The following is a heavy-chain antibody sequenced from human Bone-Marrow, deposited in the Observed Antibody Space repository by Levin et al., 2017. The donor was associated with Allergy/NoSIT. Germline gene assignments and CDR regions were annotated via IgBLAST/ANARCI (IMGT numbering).Heavy chain of an antibody. D-gene: IGHD2-8*01. V-gene: IGHV3-7*02. Sequence: HPGGSLRLSCASSGFTVSGYWMAWVRQAPGKGLEWVANINRDGGDGYYVDSVKGRFTISRDNARNSLDLQMNSLRVEDTAVYYCARNGAWSFEFWGQGTLVTVSS. J-gene: IGHJ4*02. CDR1: GFTVSGYW. CDR3: ARNGAWSFEF. CDR2: INRDGGDG.